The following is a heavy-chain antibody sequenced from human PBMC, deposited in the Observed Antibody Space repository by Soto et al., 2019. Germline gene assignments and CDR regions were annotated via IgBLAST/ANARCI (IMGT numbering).Heavy chain of an antibody. Sequence: QVQLQESGPGLVKPSETLSLTCTVSGGSISSYYWSWIRQPPGKGLEWIGYIYYSGSTNYNPSLHSRVNISVDTSKDQFSLKLRSVTAADTAVYYCAREEDYGDAYFDYWGQGTLVAVSS. V-gene: IGHV4-59*01. CDR2: IYYSGST. D-gene: IGHD4-17*01. CDR1: GGSISSYY. CDR3: AREEDYGDAYFDY. J-gene: IGHJ4*02.